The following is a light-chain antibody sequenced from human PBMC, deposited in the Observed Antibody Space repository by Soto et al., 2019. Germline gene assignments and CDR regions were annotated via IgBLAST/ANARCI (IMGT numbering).Light chain of an antibody. J-gene: IGKJ2*01. CDR3: QRYGSSPYT. CDR2: GAS. CDR1: QSISSNY. Sequence: EIVLTQSPGTLSLSPGERATLSCRASQSISSNYLAGYQQKPGQAPRLLIYGASSRATGIPDRFSGSGSGTDFTLTISRLEPEDFAVYFCQRYGSSPYTFGQGTKLEIK. V-gene: IGKV3-20*01.